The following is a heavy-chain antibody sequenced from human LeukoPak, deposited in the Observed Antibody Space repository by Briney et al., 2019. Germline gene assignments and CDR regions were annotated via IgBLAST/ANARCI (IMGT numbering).Heavy chain of an antibody. V-gene: IGHV3-7*01. CDR2: IKQDGSEK. Sequence: GGSLRLSCAASGFTFSSYWMSWVRQAPGKWLEWVANIKQDGSEKYYVDSVKSRFTISRDYAKNSLYLQMNSLRAEDTAVYYCASLPNIVVVPANDYWGQGTLVTVSS. D-gene: IGHD2-2*01. CDR1: GFTFSSYW. CDR3: ASLPNIVVVPANDY. J-gene: IGHJ4*02.